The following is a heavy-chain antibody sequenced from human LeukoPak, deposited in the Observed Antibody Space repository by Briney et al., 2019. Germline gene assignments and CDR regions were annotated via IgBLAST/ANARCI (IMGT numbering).Heavy chain of an antibody. J-gene: IGHJ4*02. CDR3: AKTAGIAAAADFDY. CDR1: GFTFSSYG. V-gene: IGHV3-30*02. D-gene: IGHD6-13*01. Sequence: GGSLRLSCAASGFTFSSYGMHWVRQAPGKGLEWVAFIRYDGSNKYYADSVKGRFTISRDNSKNTLYLQMNSLRAEDTAVYYCAKTAGIAAAADFDYWGQGTLVTVSS. CDR2: IRYDGSNK.